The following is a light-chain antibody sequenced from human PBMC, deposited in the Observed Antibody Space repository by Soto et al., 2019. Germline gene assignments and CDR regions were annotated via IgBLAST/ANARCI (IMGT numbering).Light chain of an antibody. CDR2: DAS. CDR3: QQYGISPQA. CDR1: QSVSSH. Sequence: EIVMTQAPATLSVSPGERATLSCRASQSVSSHLAWYQQKPGQAPRLLIYDASSRATGIPDRFSGSESGTDFTLTISRLEPEDFAVYYCQQYGISPQAFGQGTKVDIK. V-gene: IGKV3-20*01. J-gene: IGKJ1*01.